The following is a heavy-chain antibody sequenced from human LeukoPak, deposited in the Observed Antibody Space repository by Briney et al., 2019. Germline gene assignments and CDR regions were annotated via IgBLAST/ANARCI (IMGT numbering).Heavy chain of an antibody. CDR3: ARDLWGSARGGDS. V-gene: IGHV1-18*01. J-gene: IGHJ4*02. D-gene: IGHD3-16*01. CDR1: GYTFTSYG. CDR2: ISGNNGKT. Sequence: ASVTVSCKSSGYTFTSYGISWVGQAPGQGLEGMDRISGNNGKTNYAQKLQGRVTMTPDTSTRTAYMELRSLRSDDTAVYYCARDLWGSARGGDSWGQGTLVTVSS.